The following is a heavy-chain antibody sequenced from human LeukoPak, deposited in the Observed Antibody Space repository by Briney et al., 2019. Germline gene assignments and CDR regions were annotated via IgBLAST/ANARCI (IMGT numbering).Heavy chain of an antibody. CDR1: GFSFRTYG. CDR3: AKGAHYSGSGNYRRGHYFDY. V-gene: IGHV3-30*02. CDR2: IQYDGSNK. Sequence: GGSLRLSCAASGFSFRTYGMHWVRQAPGKGLDWVAFIQYDGSNKYYSDSVKGRFTISRDNSKNTLYLQMNSLRAEDTAVYYCAKGAHYSGSGNYRRGHYFDYWGQGTLVTVSS. D-gene: IGHD3-10*01. J-gene: IGHJ4*02.